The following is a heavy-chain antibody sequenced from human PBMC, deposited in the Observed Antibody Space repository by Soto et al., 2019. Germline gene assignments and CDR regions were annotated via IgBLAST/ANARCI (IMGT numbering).Heavy chain of an antibody. V-gene: IGHV3-30*18. CDR1: GFTFSSYG. CDR2: ISYDGSNK. D-gene: IGHD6-19*01. Sequence: QVQLVESGGGVVQPGRSLRLSCAASGFTFSSYGMHWVRQAPGKGLEWVAVISYDGSNKYYADSVKGRFTISRDNSKNTLYLQMNSLRAEDTAVYYCAKDWQQWVHYYGMDVWRQGTTVTVSS. J-gene: IGHJ6*02. CDR3: AKDWQQWVHYYGMDV.